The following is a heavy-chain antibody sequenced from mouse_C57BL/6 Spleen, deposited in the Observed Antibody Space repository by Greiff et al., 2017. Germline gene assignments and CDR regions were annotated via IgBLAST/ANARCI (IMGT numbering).Heavy chain of an antibody. D-gene: IGHD2-5*01. CDR1: GYTFTDYN. CDR2: INPNNGGT. V-gene: IGHV1-22*01. J-gene: IGHJ1*03. CDR3: ARDYSNYVRYWYFDV. Sequence: DVQLQESGPELVKPGASVKMSCKASGYTFTDYNMHWVKQSHGKSLEWIGYINPNNGGTSYNQKFKGKATLTVNKSSSTAYMELRSLTSEESAVYYCARDYSNYVRYWYFDVWGTGTTVTVSS.